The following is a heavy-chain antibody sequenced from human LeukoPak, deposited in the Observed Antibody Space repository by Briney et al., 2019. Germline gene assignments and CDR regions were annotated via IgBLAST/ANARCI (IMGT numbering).Heavy chain of an antibody. CDR1: GGSISSYY. Sequence: PSETLSFTCTVSGGSISSYYWSWIRQPPGKGLEWIGYIYYSGSTNYNPSLKSRVTISVDTSKDQFSLKLSSVTAADTAVYYCASLYYGRLDWGQGTLVTVSS. J-gene: IGHJ4*02. D-gene: IGHD3-10*01. V-gene: IGHV4-59*12. CDR3: ASLYYGRLD. CDR2: IYYSGST.